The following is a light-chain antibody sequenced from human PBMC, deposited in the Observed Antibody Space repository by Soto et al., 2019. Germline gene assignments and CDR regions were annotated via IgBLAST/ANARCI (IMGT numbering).Light chain of an antibody. Sequence: DIVMTQSPDSLAVSLGERATINCKSSQSVLYSSNNKNYLAWYQQKPGQPPKLLIYWASTRESGVPDRFSGSGSGTDFTLTISSLQAEDVAVYYCQQYNERPPWTFGQGTTVEMK. J-gene: IGKJ1*01. CDR1: QSVLYSSNNKNY. CDR2: WAS. V-gene: IGKV4-1*01. CDR3: QQYNERPPWT.